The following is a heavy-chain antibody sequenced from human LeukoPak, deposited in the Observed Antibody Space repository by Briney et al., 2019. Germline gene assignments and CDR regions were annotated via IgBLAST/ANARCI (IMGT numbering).Heavy chain of an antibody. Sequence: SETLSLXCTVSGGSISSGSYYWSWIRQPAAKGLEWIGRIYTSGSTNYNPSLKSRVTISVDTSKNQFSLKLSSVTAADTAVYYCAREPNTVLDYWGQGTLVTVSS. D-gene: IGHD4-11*01. CDR2: IYTSGST. CDR3: AREPNTVLDY. CDR1: GGSISSGSYY. J-gene: IGHJ4*02. V-gene: IGHV4-61*02.